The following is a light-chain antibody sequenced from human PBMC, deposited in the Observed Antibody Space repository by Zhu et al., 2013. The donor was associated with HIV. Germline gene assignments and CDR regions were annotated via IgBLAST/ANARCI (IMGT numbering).Light chain of an antibody. V-gene: IGKV1-5*01. CDR3: QQYSDYSVT. CDR1: QTINTW. CDR2: DAS. Sequence: DIQLTQSPSTLSASVGDRVTITCRASQTINTWLAWYQQKPGGAPKLLIYDASNLETGVPSRFSGSGSGTEFSLTISSLQPDDFATYYCQQYSDYSVTFGGGTKVEMK. J-gene: IGKJ4*01.